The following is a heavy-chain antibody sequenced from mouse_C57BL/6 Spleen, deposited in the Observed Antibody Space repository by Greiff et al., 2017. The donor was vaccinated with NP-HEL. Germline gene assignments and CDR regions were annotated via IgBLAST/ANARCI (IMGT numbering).Heavy chain of an antibody. Sequence: VKLMESGAELARPGASVKLSCKASGYTFTSYGISWVKQRTGQGLEWIGEIYPRSGNTYYNEKFKGKATLTADKSSSTAYMELRSLTSEDSAVYFCARTGSYYGSPKDWYFDVWGTGTTVTVSS. J-gene: IGHJ1*03. CDR2: IYPRSGNT. CDR1: GYTFTSYG. V-gene: IGHV1-81*01. D-gene: IGHD1-1*01. CDR3: ARTGSYYGSPKDWYFDV.